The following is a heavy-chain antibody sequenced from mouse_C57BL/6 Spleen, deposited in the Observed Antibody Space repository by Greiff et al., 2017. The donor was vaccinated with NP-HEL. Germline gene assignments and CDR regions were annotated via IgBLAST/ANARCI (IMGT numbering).Heavy chain of an antibody. J-gene: IGHJ3*01. CDR3: ARGGGFAY. V-gene: IGHV1-18*01. CDR2: INHNNGGT. Sequence: VQLQQSGPELVKPGASVKIPCKASGYTFTDYNMDWVKQSHGKSLEWIGDINHNNGGTIYNQKFKGKATLTVDKSSSTAYMELRSLTSEDTAVYYCARGGGFAYWGQGTLVTVSA. CDR1: GYTFTDYN.